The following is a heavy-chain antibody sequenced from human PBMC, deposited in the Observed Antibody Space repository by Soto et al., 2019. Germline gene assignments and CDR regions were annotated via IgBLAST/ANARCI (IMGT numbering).Heavy chain of an antibody. CDR1: GGSFSGYY. Sequence: PSETLSLTCAVYGGSFSGYYWSWIRQPPGKGLEWIGEINHRGSTNYNPSLKSRVTISVDTSKNQFSLKLSSVTAADTAVYYCARGPKKYYYGSGSYFRYWGQGTLVTVSS. D-gene: IGHD3-10*01. CDR3: ARGPKKYYYGSGSYFRY. V-gene: IGHV4-34*01. J-gene: IGHJ4*02. CDR2: INHRGST.